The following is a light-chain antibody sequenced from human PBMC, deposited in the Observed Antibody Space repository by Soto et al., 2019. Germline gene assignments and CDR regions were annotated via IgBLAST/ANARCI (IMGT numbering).Light chain of an antibody. Sequence: DILMTQSPDSLAVSLGERATINCTSSQSILYRSNNKDFLAWYQQKPGQPPKLLIHWASSREFGVPDRFSGSGSGTDFTLTISRLQAEDLAVYSCQQYFSFPYTFGQGTKLQIK. CDR3: QQYFSFPYT. V-gene: IGKV4-1*01. CDR1: QSILYRSNNKDF. CDR2: WAS. J-gene: IGKJ2*01.